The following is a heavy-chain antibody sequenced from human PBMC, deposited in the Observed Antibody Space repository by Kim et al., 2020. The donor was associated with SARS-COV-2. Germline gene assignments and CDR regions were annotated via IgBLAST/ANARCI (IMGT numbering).Heavy chain of an antibody. Sequence: GGSLRLSCAASGFTVSSNYMSWVRQAPGKGLEWVSVIYSGGSTYYADSVKGRFTISRDNSKNTLYLQMNSLRAEDTAVYYCARAPGITYYDYVWGSYRQDSPYAAFDIWGQGTMVTVSS. CDR2: IYSGGST. CDR3: ARAPGITYYDYVWGSYRQDSPYAAFDI. CDR1: GFTVSSNY. D-gene: IGHD3-16*02. V-gene: IGHV3-66*02. J-gene: IGHJ3*02.